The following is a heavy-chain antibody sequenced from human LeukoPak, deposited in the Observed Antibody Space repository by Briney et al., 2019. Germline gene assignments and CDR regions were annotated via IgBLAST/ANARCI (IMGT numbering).Heavy chain of an antibody. J-gene: IGHJ4*02. D-gene: IGHD1-26*01. CDR2: ITASGTAM. CDR3: ASSGSYRFDY. CDR1: GFTFSSYS. Sequence: GGSLRLSCAASGFTFSSYSMNWVRQAPGKGLEWVSHITASGTAMFYADSVKGRFTISRDNAKNSLYLQMNSLRDEDTAVYYCASSGSYRFDYWGQGILVTVSS. V-gene: IGHV3-48*02.